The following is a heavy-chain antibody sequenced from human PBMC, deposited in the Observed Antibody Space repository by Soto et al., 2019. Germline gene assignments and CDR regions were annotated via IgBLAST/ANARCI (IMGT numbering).Heavy chain of an antibody. CDR1: GGSISSYY. CDR3: ASHARYGSGSYYPEGAFDI. D-gene: IGHD3-10*01. Sequence: SETLSLTYTVSGGSISSYYWSWIRQPPGKGLEWMGYIYYSGSTNYNPSLKRRVTLSVDTSNNQCSLKLSSVTAADTAVYYCASHARYGSGSYYPEGAFDIWGQGTMVTVSS. V-gene: IGHV4-59*08. J-gene: IGHJ3*02. CDR2: IYYSGST.